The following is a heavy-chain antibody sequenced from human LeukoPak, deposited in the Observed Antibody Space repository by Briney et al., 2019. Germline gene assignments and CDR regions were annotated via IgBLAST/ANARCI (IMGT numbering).Heavy chain of an antibody. Sequence: PGGSLRLSCAASGFTFSNAWMSWVRQAPRKGLEWVGRIKSKTDGGTTDYAAPVKGRFTISRDDSKNTLYLQMNSLKTEDTAVYYCTRDYGDYGGIDYWGQGTLVTVSS. V-gene: IGHV3-15*01. CDR3: TRDYGDYGGIDY. J-gene: IGHJ4*02. D-gene: IGHD4-17*01. CDR2: IKSKTDGGTT. CDR1: GFTFSNAW.